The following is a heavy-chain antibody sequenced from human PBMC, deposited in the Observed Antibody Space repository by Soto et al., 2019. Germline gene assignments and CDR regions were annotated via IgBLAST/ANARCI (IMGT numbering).Heavy chain of an antibody. V-gene: IGHV5-51*01. CDR2: IYPGDYDT. D-gene: IGHD2-8*02. CDR3: ARGYCTATICDPWFDP. Sequence: GGSLKISCQGLGYAFSSYWIAWVRQMPGKGLEWMGIIYPGDYDTRYSPSFQGQVTISVDKSITNAYLQWSSLKAADTAMYYCARGYCTATICDPWFDPWGQGTLVTVSS. J-gene: IGHJ5*02. CDR1: GYAFSSYW.